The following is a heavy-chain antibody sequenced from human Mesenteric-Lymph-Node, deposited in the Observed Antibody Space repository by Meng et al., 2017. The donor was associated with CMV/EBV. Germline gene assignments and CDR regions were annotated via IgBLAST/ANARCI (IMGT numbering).Heavy chain of an antibody. D-gene: IGHD6-13*01. Sequence: TFSTYAISWVRQAPGQGLEWMGRINPNSGGTNYAQKFQGRVIMTRDTSISTVYMELSRLRSDDTAVYYCARARGLAEPGSNNEYCQHWGQGTLVTVSS. CDR3: ARARGLAEPGSNNEYCQH. CDR2: INPNSGGT. CDR1: TFSTYA. V-gene: IGHV1-2*06. J-gene: IGHJ1*01.